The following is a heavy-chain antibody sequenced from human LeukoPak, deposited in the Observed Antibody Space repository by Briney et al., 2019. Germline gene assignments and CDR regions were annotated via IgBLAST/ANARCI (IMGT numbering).Heavy chain of an antibody. CDR1: GFTFSSYA. D-gene: IGHD3-10*01. J-gene: IGHJ4*02. V-gene: IGHV3-23*01. Sequence: GGSLRLSCAASGFTFSSYAMSWVRQAPGKGLEWVSAISGSGGSTYYADPVKGRFTISRDNSKNTLYLQMNSLRAEDTAVYYCAKDRRITMVRGVIDYFDYWGQGTLVTVSS. CDR2: ISGSGGST. CDR3: AKDRRITMVRGVIDYFDY.